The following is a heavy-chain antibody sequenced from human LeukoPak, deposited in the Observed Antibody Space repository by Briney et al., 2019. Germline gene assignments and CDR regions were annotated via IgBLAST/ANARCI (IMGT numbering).Heavy chain of an antibody. J-gene: IGHJ4*02. CDR2: IHSDGAT. CDR3: ASTSIIRGYDGDQYY. Sequence: GRSLRLSYAASGFTVSSNYMSSVRQAPGKGLEWVSDIHSDGATHYADSVKGRVTISRDTPKNTLYIQMNSLRAEDTAVYYCASTSIIRGYDGDQYYWGQGTLVTVSS. V-gene: IGHV3-53*01. CDR1: GFTVSSNY. D-gene: IGHD4-17*01.